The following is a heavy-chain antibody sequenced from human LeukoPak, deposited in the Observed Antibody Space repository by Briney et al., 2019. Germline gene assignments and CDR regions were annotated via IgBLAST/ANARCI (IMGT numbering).Heavy chain of an antibody. J-gene: IGHJ4*02. CDR3: ARDRDYGDYLTPDY. D-gene: IGHD4-17*01. CDR1: GYTFTGYY. V-gene: IGHV1-2*02. CDR2: INPNSGGT. Sequence: ASVTVSFKASGYTFTGYYMHWVRQAPGQGLEWMGWINPNSGGTNYAQKFQGRVTMTRDTSISTAYMELSRLRSDDTAVYYCARDRDYGDYLTPDYWGQGTLVTVSS.